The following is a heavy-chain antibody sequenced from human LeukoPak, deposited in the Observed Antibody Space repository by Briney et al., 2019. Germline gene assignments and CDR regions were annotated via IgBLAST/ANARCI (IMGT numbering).Heavy chain of an antibody. J-gene: IGHJ3*02. D-gene: IGHD2-2*01. V-gene: IGHV3-23*01. CDR1: GFTFSSYP. Sequence: GGSLRLSCAASGFTFSSYPMTWVRQAPGKGLEWVSSIIGSGGATYYADSVKGRFTISRDNSKNTLYLQMNSLRAEDTAVYYCAKDLVVVPAASSAGDAFDIWGQGTMVTVSS. CDR2: IIGSGGAT. CDR3: AKDLVVVPAASSAGDAFDI.